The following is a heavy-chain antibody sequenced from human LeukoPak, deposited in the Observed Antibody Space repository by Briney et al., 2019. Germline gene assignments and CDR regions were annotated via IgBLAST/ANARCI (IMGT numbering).Heavy chain of an antibody. Sequence: PSQTLSLTCAVSGGSISSGGYSWSWIRQPPGKGLEWIGYIYHSGSTYYNPSPKSRVTISVDRSKKQFSLKLSSVTAADTAVYYCARAVVVTYYYGMDVWGQGTTVTVSS. J-gene: IGHJ6*02. V-gene: IGHV4-30-2*01. CDR3: ARAVVVTYYYGMDV. D-gene: IGHD2-15*01. CDR1: GGSISSGGYS. CDR2: IYHSGST.